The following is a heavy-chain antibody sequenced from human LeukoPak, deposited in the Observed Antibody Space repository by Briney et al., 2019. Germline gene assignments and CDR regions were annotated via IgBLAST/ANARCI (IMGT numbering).Heavy chain of an antibody. D-gene: IGHD4-11*01. Sequence: GGSLRLSCAASGFTFSSYAMHWVRQAPGKGLEWVTVISYDGSNKYYADSVKGRFTISRDNSKNTLYLQMNSLRAEDTPVYYCARGSYSTVPELFDYWGQGTLVTVSS. CDR3: ARGSYSTVPELFDY. CDR2: ISYDGSNK. V-gene: IGHV3-30*04. J-gene: IGHJ4*02. CDR1: GFTFSSYA.